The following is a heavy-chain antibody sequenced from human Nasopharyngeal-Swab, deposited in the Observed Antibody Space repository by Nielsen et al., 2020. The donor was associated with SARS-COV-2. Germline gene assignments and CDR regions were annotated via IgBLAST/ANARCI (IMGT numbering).Heavy chain of an antibody. V-gene: IGHV3-23*01. CDR3: ACLFFGAFDI. D-gene: IGHD3-10*01. CDR1: GFTFSSYA. Sequence: GESLKISCAASGFTFSSYAMSWVRQAPGKGLEWVSAISGSGGSTYYADSVKGRFTISRDNAKNSLYLQMNSLRAEDTAVYYCACLFFGAFDIWGQGTMVTVSS. J-gene: IGHJ3*02. CDR2: ISGSGGST.